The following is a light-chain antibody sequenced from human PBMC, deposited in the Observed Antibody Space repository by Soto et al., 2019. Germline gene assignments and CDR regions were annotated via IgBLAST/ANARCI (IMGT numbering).Light chain of an antibody. Sequence: QSVLTQPPSASGTPGQRVTISCSGSSSNLGSETVTWYQQLPGTAPKVLIYSNSQRPSGVPDRFSGSKSGTSASLAISGLPVEDGADYYCAAWDGSLNDYVFGTGTKVTVL. CDR3: AAWDGSLNDYV. J-gene: IGLJ1*01. CDR2: SNS. CDR1: SSNLGSET. V-gene: IGLV1-44*01.